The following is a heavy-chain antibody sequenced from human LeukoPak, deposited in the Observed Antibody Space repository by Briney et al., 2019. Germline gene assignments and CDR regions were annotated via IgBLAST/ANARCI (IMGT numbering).Heavy chain of an antibody. Sequence: ASVKVSCKASGGTFSSYAISWVRQAPGQGLEWMGGIIPIFGTANYAQKFRGRVTITADESTSTAYMELSSLRSEDTAVYYCARDQYSSGWPYFGYWGQGTLVTVSS. D-gene: IGHD6-19*01. J-gene: IGHJ4*02. CDR2: IIPIFGTA. CDR3: ARDQYSSGWPYFGY. V-gene: IGHV1-69*13. CDR1: GGTFSSYA.